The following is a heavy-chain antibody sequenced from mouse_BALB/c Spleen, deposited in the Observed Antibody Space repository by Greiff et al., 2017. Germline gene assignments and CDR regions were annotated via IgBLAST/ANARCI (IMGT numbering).Heavy chain of an antibody. Sequence: EVQRVESGGGLVQPGGSLKLSCAASGFTFSSYGMSWVRQTPDKRLELVATINSNGGSTYYPDSVKGRFTISRDNAKNTLYLQMSSLKSEDTAMYYCARGGIDGYYFYYAMDYWGQGTSVTVSS. J-gene: IGHJ4*01. CDR3: ARGGIDGYYFYYAMDY. D-gene: IGHD2-3*01. CDR1: GFTFSSYG. V-gene: IGHV5-6-3*01. CDR2: INSNGGST.